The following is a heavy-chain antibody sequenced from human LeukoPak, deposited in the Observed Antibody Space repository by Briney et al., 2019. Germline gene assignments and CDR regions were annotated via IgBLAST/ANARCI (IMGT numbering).Heavy chain of an antibody. CDR3: AKERSGDPGGEEVFGAAPYDY. V-gene: IGHV3-48*03. J-gene: IGHJ4*02. CDR1: GFNFSNYE. D-gene: IGHD3-3*01. CDR2: MSRGGITI. Sequence: GGALRLSCAASGFNFSNYEMNWIRQAPGRGLEWISAMSRGGITIYYADSVKGRFTISRDDARNSVFLQMTSLRPDDTAIYYCAKERSGDPGGEEVFGAAPYDYWGQGALVTLSS.